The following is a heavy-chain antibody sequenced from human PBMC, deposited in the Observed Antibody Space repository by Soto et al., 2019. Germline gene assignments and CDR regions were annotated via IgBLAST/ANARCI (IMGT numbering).Heavy chain of an antibody. CDR2: IIPIFGTA. D-gene: IGHD1-7*01. J-gene: IGHJ4*02. CDR3: ARWNYGHFNY. V-gene: IGHV1-69*13. CDR1: GGTFSSYA. Sequence: ASVKFSCKASGGTFSSYAISGVRQAPGQGLEWMGGIIPIFGTANYAQKFQGRVTITADESTSTAYMELRSLIYEDTAVYYCARWNYGHFNYWGQGTLVNVP.